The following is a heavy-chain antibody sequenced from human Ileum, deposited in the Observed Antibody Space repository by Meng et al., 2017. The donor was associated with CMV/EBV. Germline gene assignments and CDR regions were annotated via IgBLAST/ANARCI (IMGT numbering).Heavy chain of an antibody. CDR1: GFSFSSFW. CDR2: IGEDGSAK. J-gene: IGHJ4*02. Sequence: GESLKISCAASGFSFSSFWMSWLRQPPGKGLEWVAHIGEDGSAKNHVDSVKGRFTISRENTKNFLYLQMNSLRAEETAIYYCAGFGRVPDNWGQGSLVTVSS. V-gene: IGHV3-7*01. CDR3: AGFGRVPDN. D-gene: IGHD3-10*01.